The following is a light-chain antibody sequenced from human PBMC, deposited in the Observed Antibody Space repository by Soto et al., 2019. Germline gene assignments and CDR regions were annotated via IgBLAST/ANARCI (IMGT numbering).Light chain of an antibody. V-gene: IGKV3-20*01. Sequence: EIGVTQSPGTLSLSPGERATLSCRASQTVSSSFLAWYQQTPGQAPRLLIYAASSRATGIPDRFSGSGSGTDFTLTISRLEPEDFAVYYCQQYGNSPQPFGQGTKVDIK. CDR1: QTVSSSF. CDR2: AAS. J-gene: IGKJ1*01. CDR3: QQYGNSPQP.